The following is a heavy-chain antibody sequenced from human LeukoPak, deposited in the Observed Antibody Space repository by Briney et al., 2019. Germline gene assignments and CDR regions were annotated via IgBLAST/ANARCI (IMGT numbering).Heavy chain of an antibody. CDR1: GYSFTSYW. CDR3: ARHSYYGSGSYYPLFEY. CDR2: IYPGDSDT. D-gene: IGHD3-10*01. Sequence: ESLKISCKGSGYSFTSYWIGWVRQMPGKGLEWMGSIYPGDSDTRYSPSFQGQVTISADKSISTAYLQWSSLKASDTAMYYCARHSYYGSGSYYPLFEYWGQGTLVTVSS. V-gene: IGHV5-51*01. J-gene: IGHJ4*02.